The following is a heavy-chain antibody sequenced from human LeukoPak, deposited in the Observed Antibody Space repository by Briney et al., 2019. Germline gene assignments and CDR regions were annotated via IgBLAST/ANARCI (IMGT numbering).Heavy chain of an antibody. CDR1: GGSISSYC. Sequence: SETLSLTCTVSGGSISSYCWSWIRQPPGKGLEWIGYIYYSGSTNYNPSLKSRVTLSVDTSKNQFSLKLSSVTAADTAVYYCARDSNCYDSSGYRYYFDYWGQGTLVTVSS. CDR2: IYYSGST. D-gene: IGHD3-22*01. J-gene: IGHJ4*02. V-gene: IGHV4-59*01. CDR3: ARDSNCYDSSGYRYYFDY.